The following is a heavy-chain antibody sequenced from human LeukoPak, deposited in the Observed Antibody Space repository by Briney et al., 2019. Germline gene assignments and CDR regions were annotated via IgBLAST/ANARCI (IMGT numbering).Heavy chain of an antibody. J-gene: IGHJ5*02. CDR3: ARDKYDSSGYYFEDWFDP. CDR2: IYYSGST. D-gene: IGHD3-22*01. CDR1: GGSISSGGYY. V-gene: IGHV4-31*03. Sequence: SQTLSLTCTVSGGSISSGGYYWSWIRQHPGQGLEWIGYIYYSGSTYYNPSLKSRVTISVDTSKNQFSLKLSSVTAADTAVYYCARDKYDSSGYYFEDWFDPWGQGTLVTVSS.